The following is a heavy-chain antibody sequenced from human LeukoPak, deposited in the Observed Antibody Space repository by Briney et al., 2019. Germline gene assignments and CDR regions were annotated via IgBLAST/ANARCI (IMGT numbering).Heavy chain of an antibody. CDR2: IYYSGST. J-gene: IGHJ5*02. Sequence: SETLSLTCTVSGGSISGYYWSWIRQPPGKGLEWIGYIYYSGSTNYNPSLKSRVTISIDTSKNQFSLKLSSVTAADAAVYYCARDPSASRGYYDLWGQGTLVTVSS. D-gene: IGHD3-22*01. V-gene: IGHV4-59*01. CDR3: ARDPSASRGYYDL. CDR1: GGSISGYY.